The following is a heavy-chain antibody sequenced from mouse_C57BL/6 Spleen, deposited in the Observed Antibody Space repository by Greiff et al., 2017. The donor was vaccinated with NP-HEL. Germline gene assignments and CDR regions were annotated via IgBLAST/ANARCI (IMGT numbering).Heavy chain of an antibody. CDR2: INPYNGGT. Sequence: EVKLQESGPVLVKPGASVKMSCKASGYTFTDYYMNWVKQSHGKSLEWIGVINPYNGGTSYNQKFKGKATLTVDKSSSTAYMELNSLTSEDSAVYYCARRGLGRADYWGQGTTLTVSS. V-gene: IGHV1-19*01. D-gene: IGHD4-1*01. J-gene: IGHJ2*01. CDR1: GYTFTDYY. CDR3: ARRGLGRADY.